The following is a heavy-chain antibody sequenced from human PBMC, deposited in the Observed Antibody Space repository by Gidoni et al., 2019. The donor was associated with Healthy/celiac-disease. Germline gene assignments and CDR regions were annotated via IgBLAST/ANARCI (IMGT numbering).Heavy chain of an antibody. D-gene: IGHD6-13*01. J-gene: IGHJ2*01. CDR3: ARATEAAAGPIYWYFDL. Sequence: QVQLQESGPGLVKPSQTLSLPCTVSGGSISSCSFYWSWLRQPAGKGLEWIVRIYTSGSTNYNPSLKSRVTISVDTSKNQFSLKLSSVTAADTAVYYCARATEAAAGPIYWYFDLWGRGTLVTVSS. V-gene: IGHV4-61*02. CDR1: GGSISSCSFY. CDR2: IYTSGST.